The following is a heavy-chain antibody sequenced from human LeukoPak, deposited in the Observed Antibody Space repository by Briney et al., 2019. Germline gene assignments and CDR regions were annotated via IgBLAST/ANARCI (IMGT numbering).Heavy chain of an antibody. Sequence: SETLSLTCTVSGGSISSYYWSWIRQPPGKGLEWIGYIYYSGSTNYNPSLKSRVTISVDTSKNQFSLKLSSVIAADTAVYYCARTTEGYCSSASCFGFSYSYYMDVWGKGTTVTISS. D-gene: IGHD2-2*01. J-gene: IGHJ6*03. CDR3: ARTTEGYCSSASCFGFSYSYYMDV. CDR2: IYYSGST. V-gene: IGHV4-59*01. CDR1: GGSISSYY.